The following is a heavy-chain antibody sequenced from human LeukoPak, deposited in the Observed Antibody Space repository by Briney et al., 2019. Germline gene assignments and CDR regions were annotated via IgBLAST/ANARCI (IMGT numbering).Heavy chain of an antibody. V-gene: IGHV3-30-3*01. J-gene: IGHJ6*04. Sequence: GRSLRLSCAASGFTFSSYAMHWVRQAPGKGLEWVAVISYDGSYKYYADSVKGRFTISRDNSKNTLYLQMNSLRAEDTAVYYCARVPYLYCTNGVCHMDVWGKGTTVTVSS. D-gene: IGHD2-8*01. CDR3: ARVPYLYCTNGVCHMDV. CDR2: ISYDGSYK. CDR1: GFTFSSYA.